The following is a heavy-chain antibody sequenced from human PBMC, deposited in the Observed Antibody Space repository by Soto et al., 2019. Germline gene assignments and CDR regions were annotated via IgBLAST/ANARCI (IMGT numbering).Heavy chain of an antibody. CDR2: ISSSSGSSI. CDR3: ARGATSYFYHYYYGMDV. D-gene: IGHD2-21*01. J-gene: IGHJ6*02. CDR1: GFTFSDYY. V-gene: IGHV3-11*01. Sequence: GGSLRLSCAASGFTFSDYYMNWIRQAPGKGLEWVSFISSSSGSSIYYADSVKGRFTISRDNAKNSLYLQMNSLRAEDTAVYYCARGATSYFYHYYYGMDVWGQGTTVTVSS.